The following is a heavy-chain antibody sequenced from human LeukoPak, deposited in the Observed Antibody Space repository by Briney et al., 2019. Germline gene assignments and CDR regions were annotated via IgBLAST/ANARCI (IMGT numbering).Heavy chain of an antibody. CDR3: ASGRHDFVH. V-gene: IGHV3-7*01. D-gene: IGHD3-16*01. Sequence: PGGSLRLSCAAAGFRFSNYWMTWVRQAPEKGLEWLARIKTDGSETYYVDSVKGWFTISRDNAKSSLYLQMNSLRVEDTAVYYCASGRHDFVHWGQGTLVTVSS. CDR2: IKTDGSET. J-gene: IGHJ4*02. CDR1: GFRFSNYW.